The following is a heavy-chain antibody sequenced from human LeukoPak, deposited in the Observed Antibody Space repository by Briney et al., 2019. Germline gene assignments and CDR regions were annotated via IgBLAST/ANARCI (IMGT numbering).Heavy chain of an antibody. CDR1: GFTVSTNY. J-gene: IGHJ4*02. CDR3: AGDKTTSGYYECDY. CDR2: IDNGGKT. V-gene: IGHV3-53*01. D-gene: IGHD3-22*01. Sequence: GGSLRLSCAASGFTVSTNYMSWVRQAPGKGLECVSVIDNGGKTYYADSVKGRFTISRDNSKNTVYLQMNSLRAEDTAVYYCAGDKTTSGYYECDYWGQGTLVTVSS.